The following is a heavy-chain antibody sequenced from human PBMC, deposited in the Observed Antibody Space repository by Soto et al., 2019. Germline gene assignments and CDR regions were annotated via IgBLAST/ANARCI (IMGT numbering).Heavy chain of an antibody. V-gene: IGHV2-5*02. J-gene: IGHJ4*02. Sequence: QTTLKESGPPLVRPEQTLTLTCAFSGFSLTTTRMGVAWIRQPPGKALEWLALNYWDDDKRYSPSLKNRLTVSKYTSTNRVVLTITNISPDDTGTYFCAHAGDFDLLSFDRWGPGTLVTVSS. CDR3: AHAGDFDLLSFDR. D-gene: IGHD2-15*01. CDR1: GFSLTTTRMG. CDR2: NYWDDDK.